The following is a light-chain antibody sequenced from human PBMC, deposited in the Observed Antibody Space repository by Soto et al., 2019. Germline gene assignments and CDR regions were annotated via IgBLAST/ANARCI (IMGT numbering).Light chain of an antibody. J-gene: IGKJ5*01. V-gene: IGKV3D-20*01. Sequence: EIVLAQSPATLSLSPGDRATLSCGASQSVSRSYLAWYQQKPGLAPRLIIYDASTRATGIPDRFSGSGSGTDFTLTISRLEPEDFAVYYCQQSGSSPITFGQGTRWRL. CDR2: DAS. CDR3: QQSGSSPIT. CDR1: QSVSRSY.